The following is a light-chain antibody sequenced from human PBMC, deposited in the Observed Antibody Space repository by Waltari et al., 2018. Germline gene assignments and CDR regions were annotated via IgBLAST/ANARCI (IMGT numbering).Light chain of an antibody. Sequence: DIVMTQSPDSLAVSLGERATINCKSSQSVLYSSNNKNYLAWYQQKPGQPPKLLIYWASTRESGVPDRLSGSGSGTDFTLTISSLQAEDVAVYYCHQYYNIPFTFGPRTKVDIK. J-gene: IGKJ3*01. CDR1: QSVLYSSNNKNY. CDR2: WAS. CDR3: HQYYNIPFT. V-gene: IGKV4-1*01.